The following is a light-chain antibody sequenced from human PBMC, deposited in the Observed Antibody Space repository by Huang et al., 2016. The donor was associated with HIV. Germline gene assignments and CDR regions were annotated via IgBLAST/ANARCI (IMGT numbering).Light chain of an antibody. CDR1: QGIGTW. V-gene: IGKV1-12*01. J-gene: IGKJ2*01. CDR2: STS. CDR3: QQANSFPYT. Sequence: DIQLTQSPSSVSASVGDIVTITCRASQGIGTWLAWYQQKPGKAPKLLIYSTSSLQSGVPARFSGSGSGADFTLTISSLQPEDFATYYCQQANSFPYTFGQGTKLEIK.